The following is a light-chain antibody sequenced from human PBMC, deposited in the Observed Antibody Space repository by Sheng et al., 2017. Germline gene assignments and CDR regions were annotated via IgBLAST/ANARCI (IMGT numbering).Light chain of an antibody. CDR1: QSVSSSY. Sequence: EIVLTQSPGTLSLSPGERATLSCRASQSVSSSYLAWYQQKPGQAPRLLIYGASTRATGVPVRFSGSGSGTAFTLTISSLQSEDFAVYYCQQCNNWPYTFGQGTKLEI. J-gene: IGKJ2*01. V-gene: IGKV3-15*01. CDR2: GAS. CDR3: QQCNNWPYT.